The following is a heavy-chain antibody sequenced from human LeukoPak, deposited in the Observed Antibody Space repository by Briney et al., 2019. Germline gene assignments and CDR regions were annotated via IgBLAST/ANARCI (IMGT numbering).Heavy chain of an antibody. J-gene: IGHJ6*02. CDR3: ARGYDILTGNYGMDV. Sequence: PGGSLRLSCAASGFTFSSYWMSWVRQAPGKGLEWVANIKQDGSEKYYVDSVKGRFTISRDNAKNSLYLQMNSLRAEDTAVYYCARGYDILTGNYGMDVWGQGTTVTVSS. CDR2: IKQDGSEK. V-gene: IGHV3-7*01. CDR1: GFTFSSYW. D-gene: IGHD3-9*01.